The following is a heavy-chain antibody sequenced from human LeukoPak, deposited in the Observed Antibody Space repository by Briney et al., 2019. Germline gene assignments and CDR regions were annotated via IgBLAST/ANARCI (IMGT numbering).Heavy chain of an antibody. V-gene: IGHV3-53*01. J-gene: IGHJ4*02. CDR1: GLSVSTNY. CDR2: IYTSGST. Sequence: GGSLRLSCAASGLSVSTNYLSWVRQAPGKGPEWVSLIYTSGSTYYTGSVKGRFTISRDNSQNTLYLQMNSLSAEDTAVYYCARTFLSGDGYKVGYFDYGGQGTLVTVSA. CDR3: ARTFLSGDGYKVGYFDY. D-gene: IGHD5-24*01.